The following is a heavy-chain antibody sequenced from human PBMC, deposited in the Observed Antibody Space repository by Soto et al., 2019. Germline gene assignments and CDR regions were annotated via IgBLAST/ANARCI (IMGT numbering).Heavy chain of an antibody. D-gene: IGHD5-18*01. Sequence: GGSLRLSCAASGFTFSSYGMHWVRQAPGKGLEWVAVLSYDGSNEYYADSVKGRFTISIDNSKKTLYLQMNSLRADDAAVYFCAKHPKDTIKARFDYWGQGTLVTVSS. CDR2: LSYDGSNE. J-gene: IGHJ4*02. CDR1: GFTFSSYG. V-gene: IGHV3-30*18. CDR3: AKHPKDTIKARFDY.